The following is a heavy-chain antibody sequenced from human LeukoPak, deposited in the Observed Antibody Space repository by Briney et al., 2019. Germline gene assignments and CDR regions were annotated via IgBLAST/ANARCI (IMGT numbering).Heavy chain of an antibody. CDR3: ASYKLSGTSFDY. D-gene: IGHD6-13*01. CDR1: GGSISSYY. V-gene: IGHV4-59*01. Sequence: SETLSLNCTVSGGSISSYYWSWIRQPPGKGLEWIGYIYYSGSTNYNPSLKSRVTISVDTSKNQFSLKLSSVTAADTAVYYCASYKLSGTSFDYWGQGTLVTVSS. J-gene: IGHJ4*02. CDR2: IYYSGST.